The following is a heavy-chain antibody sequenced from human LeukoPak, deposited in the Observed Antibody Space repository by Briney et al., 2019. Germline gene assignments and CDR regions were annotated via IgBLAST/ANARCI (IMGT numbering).Heavy chain of an antibody. CDR3: ARDSEWKHIDY. J-gene: IGHJ4*02. Sequence: ASVKVSCKASGYTFTGYYMHWVRQAPGQGLEWMGRINPNSGGTNYAQKFQGRVTMTRDTSISTAYMELSRLRTDDTAVYYCARDSEWKHIDYWGQGTLVTVSS. CDR1: GYTFTGYY. D-gene: IGHD5-18*01. V-gene: IGHV1-2*06. CDR2: INPNSGGT.